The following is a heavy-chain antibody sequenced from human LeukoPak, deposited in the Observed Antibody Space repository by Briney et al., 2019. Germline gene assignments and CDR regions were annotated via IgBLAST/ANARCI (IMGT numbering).Heavy chain of an antibody. D-gene: IGHD3-3*01. J-gene: IGHJ3*02. Sequence: PGGSLRLSCAASGFTFSSYAMTWVRQAPGKGLEWVSAISGSGGSTYYADSVKGRFTISRDNSKNTLYLQMNSLRAEDTAVYYCAKDRDFWSGHDAFDIWGQGTMVTVSS. CDR3: AKDRDFWSGHDAFDI. CDR2: ISGSGGST. V-gene: IGHV3-23*01. CDR1: GFTFSSYA.